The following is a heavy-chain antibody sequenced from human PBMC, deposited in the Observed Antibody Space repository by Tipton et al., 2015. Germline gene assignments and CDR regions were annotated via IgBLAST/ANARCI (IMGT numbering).Heavy chain of an antibody. CDR3: ARESLNTIFGVVLDYGMDV. CDR1: GGSISSSSYY. V-gene: IGHV4-39*02. Sequence: TLSLTCTVSGGSISSSSYYWAWIRQPPGKGLEWIGSLYFSGSTYYNPSLKSRVTISIDRFKNQFSLKLSSVTAADTAVYYCARESLNTIFGVVLDYGMDVWGQGTTVTVSS. D-gene: IGHD3-3*01. CDR2: LYFSGST. J-gene: IGHJ6*02.